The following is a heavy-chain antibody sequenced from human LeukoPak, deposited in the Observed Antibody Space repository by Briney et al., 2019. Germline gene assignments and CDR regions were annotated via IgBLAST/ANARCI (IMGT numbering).Heavy chain of an antibody. CDR2: IKDDGSDK. J-gene: IGHJ4*02. CDR3: VPLNWNPPGDFDR. CDR1: GFTFGDYA. V-gene: IGHV3-7*01. Sequence: GGSLRLSCIASGFTFGDYAMNWVRQAPGKGLEWMANIKDDGSDKYYVDSVKGRFFITKDNAKNSLYLQMNSLRVEDTAVYYCVPLNWNPPGDFDRWGQGTLVTVSS. D-gene: IGHD1-20*01.